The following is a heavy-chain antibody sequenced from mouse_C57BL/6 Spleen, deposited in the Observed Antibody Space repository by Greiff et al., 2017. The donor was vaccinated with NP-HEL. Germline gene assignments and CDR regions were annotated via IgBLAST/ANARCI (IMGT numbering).Heavy chain of an antibody. V-gene: IGHV5-17*01. D-gene: IGHD1-1*01. Sequence: EVQLVESGGGLVKPGGSLKLSCAASGFTFSDYGMHWVRQAPEKGLEWVAYISSGSSTIYYADTVKGRFTISRDNAKNTLFLQMTSLRSEDTAMYYCARYYGSSHTPLFAYWGQGTLVTVSA. CDR2: ISSGSSTI. CDR1: GFTFSDYG. CDR3: ARYYGSSHTPLFAY. J-gene: IGHJ3*01.